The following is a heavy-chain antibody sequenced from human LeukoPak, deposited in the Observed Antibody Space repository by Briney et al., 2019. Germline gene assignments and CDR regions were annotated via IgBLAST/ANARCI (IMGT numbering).Heavy chain of an antibody. V-gene: IGHV3-30-3*01. Sequence: PGESLRLSCTASGFTFSTSWMHWVRQAPGKGLEWVAVISYDGSNKYYADSVKGRFTISRDNSKNTLYLQMNSLRAEDTAVYYCARDQNGRDAFDIWGQGTMVTVSS. CDR1: GFTFSTSW. CDR3: ARDQNGRDAFDI. J-gene: IGHJ3*02. CDR2: ISYDGSNK.